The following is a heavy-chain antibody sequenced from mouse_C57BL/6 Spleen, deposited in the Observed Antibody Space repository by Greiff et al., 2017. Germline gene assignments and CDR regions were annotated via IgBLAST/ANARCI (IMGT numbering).Heavy chain of an antibody. CDR2: ISDGGSYT. CDR3: ARDRPMDY. CDR1: GFTFSSYA. J-gene: IGHJ4*01. V-gene: IGHV5-4*01. Sequence: EVQLQESGGGLVKPGGSLKLSCAASGFTFSSYAMSWVRQTPEKRLEWVATISDGGSYTYYPDNVKGRFTISRDNAKNNLYLQMSHLKSEDTAMYYCARDRPMDYWGQGTSVTVSS.